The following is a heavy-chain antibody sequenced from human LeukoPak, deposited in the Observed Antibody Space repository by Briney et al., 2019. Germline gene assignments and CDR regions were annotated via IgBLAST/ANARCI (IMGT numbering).Heavy chain of an antibody. Sequence: GASLQISCEGSGSIFTSYWIGWVRQLPGKGLEWMGISYPGDSDTSYSPSFQGQVTISADNSISADYLPWSSLKAPDTAMYYCARRNQLLWCGESSPYFDYWGQGPLVTVSS. CDR2: SYPGDSDT. J-gene: IGHJ4*02. V-gene: IGHV5-51*01. CDR3: ARRNQLLWCGESSPYFDY. CDR1: GSIFTSYW. D-gene: IGHD3-10*01.